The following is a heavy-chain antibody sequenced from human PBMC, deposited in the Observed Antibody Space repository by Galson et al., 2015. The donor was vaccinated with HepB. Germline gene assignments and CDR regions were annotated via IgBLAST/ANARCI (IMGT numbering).Heavy chain of an antibody. J-gene: IGHJ4*02. D-gene: IGHD3-10*01. Sequence: SLRLSCAAPGFTFSSYSMNWVRQAPGKGLEWISYISSSGNTIYYADSVKGRFTISRDNAKKSLFLQMNSLRDEDTAVYYCARSLYSWEFPGALIDYWGQGTLVTVSS. V-gene: IGHV3-48*02. CDR1: GFTFSSYS. CDR2: ISSSGNTI. CDR3: ARSLYSWEFPGALIDY.